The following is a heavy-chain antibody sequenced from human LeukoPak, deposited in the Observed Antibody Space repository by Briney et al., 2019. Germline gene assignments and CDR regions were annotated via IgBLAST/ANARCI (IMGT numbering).Heavy chain of an antibody. D-gene: IGHD3-16*01. Sequence: SETLSLTCTVSGGSISSYYWNWIRQPPGKGLQWIGYIYFSGSTNYNPSLKSRVTISVDTSKNQFSLKLSSVTAADTAVYYCARHDYVWGSYGYFDYWGQGTLVTVSS. CDR3: ARHDYVWGSYGYFDY. V-gene: IGHV4-59*08. J-gene: IGHJ4*02. CDR2: IYFSGST. CDR1: GGSISSYY.